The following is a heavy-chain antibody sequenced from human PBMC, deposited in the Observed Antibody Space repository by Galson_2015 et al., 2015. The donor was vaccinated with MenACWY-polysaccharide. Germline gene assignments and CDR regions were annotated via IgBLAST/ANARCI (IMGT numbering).Heavy chain of an antibody. V-gene: IGHV3-23*01. Sequence: ASGFIFYNYAMSWVRQAPGKGLEWVSTIDYKEGVRTHYADSVKGRFTISRDNSKNTVYLQIDSLRADDTAVYYCATWITAHFDFWGQGTPVTVSS. CDR1: GFIFYNYA. D-gene: IGHD2-2*03. CDR2: IDYKEGVRT. J-gene: IGHJ4*02. CDR3: ATWITAHFDF.